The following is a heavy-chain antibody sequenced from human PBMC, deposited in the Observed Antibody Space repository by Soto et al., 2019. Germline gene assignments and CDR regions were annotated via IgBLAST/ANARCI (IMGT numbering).Heavy chain of an antibody. CDR3: ARDQCFGGGRSCYYFDF. CDR2: ISNDGRGK. D-gene: IGHD2-15*01. CDR1: GFTFTTYA. Sequence: GGSLRLSCAASGFTFTTYAIHWVRQAPGKGLGWVAVISNDGRGKYYADSVKGRFTISRDNSKSTLYLQMNSLRSDDTAVYYCARDQCFGGGRSCYYFDFWGQGTLVTVSS. V-gene: IGHV3-30*04. J-gene: IGHJ4*02.